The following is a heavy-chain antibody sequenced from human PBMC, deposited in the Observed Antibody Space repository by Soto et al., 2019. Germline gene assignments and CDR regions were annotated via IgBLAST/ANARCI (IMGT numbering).Heavy chain of an antibody. D-gene: IGHD4-17*01. CDR2: IYYSGST. J-gene: IGHJ4*01. CDR1: GGSISSGGYY. Sequence: SETLSLTCTVSGGSISSGGYYWSWIRQHPGKGLEWIGYIYYSGSTYYNPSLKSRVTISVDTSKNQFSLKLSSVTAADTAVYYCARNDYREFYFDYWGHGTLVTVSS. V-gene: IGHV4-31*03. CDR3: ARNDYREFYFDY.